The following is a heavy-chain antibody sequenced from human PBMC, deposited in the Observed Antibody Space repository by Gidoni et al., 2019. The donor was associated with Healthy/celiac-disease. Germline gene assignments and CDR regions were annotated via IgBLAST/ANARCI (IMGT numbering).Heavy chain of an antibody. CDR2: IIPILGIA. CDR1: GGTISSYD. CDR3: AMEKLVVPAVPNYYYYYMDV. D-gene: IGHD2-2*01. J-gene: IGHJ6*03. Sequence: QVQLVQSEAEVKKAGSSGKVSCRASGGTISSYDIRWVRQGPGKGLEWMGRIIPILGIANYAQKFQGSCTITADNSTSTAYMELISLRSEDTAVYYCAMEKLVVPAVPNYYYYYMDVWGKGTTVTVSS. V-gene: IGHV1-69*04.